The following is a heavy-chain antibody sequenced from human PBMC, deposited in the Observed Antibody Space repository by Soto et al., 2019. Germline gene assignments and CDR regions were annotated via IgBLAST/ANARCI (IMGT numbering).Heavy chain of an antibody. CDR1: GGSVSSDSYY. J-gene: IGHJ4*02. CDR3: ARGRGYYDTSYFDY. Sequence: PSETLSLTCTVSGGSVSSDSYYWSWIRQPPGKGLERLGYIYYSGSTSYNPSLKSRVTISEGTSKNQFSLKLSSVTAADTAVYYCARGRGYYDTSYFDYWGQGTLVTVSS. CDR2: IYYSGST. D-gene: IGHD3-22*01. V-gene: IGHV4-61*01.